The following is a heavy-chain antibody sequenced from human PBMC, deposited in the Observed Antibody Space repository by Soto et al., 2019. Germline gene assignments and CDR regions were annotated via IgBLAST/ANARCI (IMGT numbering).Heavy chain of an antibody. CDR2: ISGSGFST. V-gene: IGHV3-23*01. CDR3: ATFTFGRPFDT. Sequence: GVLRLSCAASGFTFNTYALSWVRQAPGQGLEWVSAISGSGFSTYYADSVKCRFSISSDSSKNTLFLQMNSLRADDTAVYFCATFTFGRPFDTWGQGTMVTVSS. D-gene: IGHD3-16*01. CDR1: GFTFNTYA. J-gene: IGHJ3*02.